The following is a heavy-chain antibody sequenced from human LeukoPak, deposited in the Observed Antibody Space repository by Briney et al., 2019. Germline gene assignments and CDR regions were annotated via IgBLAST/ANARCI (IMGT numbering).Heavy chain of an antibody. CDR2: ISAYNGNT. D-gene: IGHD2-15*01. CDR1: GYTFTSYG. V-gene: IGHV1-18*01. Sequence: ASVKVSCKASGYTFTSYGISWVRQAPGQGLEWMGWISAYNGNTNYAQKLQGRVTMTTDTSTSTAYMELRSLRSDDTAVYYCARGVRIYCSGGSCYLFDYYCYGMDVWGQGTTVTVSS. J-gene: IGHJ6*02. CDR3: ARGVRIYCSGGSCYLFDYYCYGMDV.